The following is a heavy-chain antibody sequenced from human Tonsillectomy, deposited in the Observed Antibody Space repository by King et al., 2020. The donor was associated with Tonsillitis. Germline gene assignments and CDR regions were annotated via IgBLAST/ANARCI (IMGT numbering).Heavy chain of an antibody. J-gene: IGHJ6*03. CDR1: GYIFIDYW. CDR2: IYPGDSRT. CDR3: ARLAGGNYYHFYYMDV. V-gene: IGHV5-51*01. Sequence: VQLVESGAEVKKPGESLKISCQGSGYIFIDYWIAWVRQMPGKGLESMGIIYPGDSRTRYSPSFQGQVTISVDRSISTAYLQWSGLKASDTGMYFCARLAGGNYYHFYYMDVWGKGTTVTVSS. D-gene: IGHD1-26*01.